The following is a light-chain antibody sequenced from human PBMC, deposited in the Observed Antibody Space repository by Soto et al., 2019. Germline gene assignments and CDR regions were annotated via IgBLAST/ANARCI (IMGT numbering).Light chain of an antibody. CDR1: SSNIGTGDP. CDR2: GNT. V-gene: IGLV1-40*01. CDR3: QSYDSSLSTYV. Sequence: QPVLTQPPSVSGAPGQRVTISCSGSSSNIGTGDPVHWYQHLPGTAPKLFIYGNTNRPSGVPDRFSGSRSGTSASLAITGLQAEDEADYYCQSYDSSLSTYVFGGGTKLTVL. J-gene: IGLJ3*02.